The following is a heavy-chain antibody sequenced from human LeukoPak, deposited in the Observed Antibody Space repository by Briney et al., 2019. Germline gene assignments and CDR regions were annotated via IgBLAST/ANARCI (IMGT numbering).Heavy chain of an antibody. CDR3: ARGNQGPNYYDSSGYYY. Sequence: GGSLRLSCAASGFTFSDSYMTWVRQAPGKGVEWVAYISGSGHDINYSESAKGRFTISRDNAESSLYLQMNSLRAEDTAVYYCARGNQGPNYYDSSGYYYWGQGTLVTVSS. CDR1: GFTFSDSY. V-gene: IGHV3-11*06. CDR2: ISGSGHDI. D-gene: IGHD3-22*01. J-gene: IGHJ4*02.